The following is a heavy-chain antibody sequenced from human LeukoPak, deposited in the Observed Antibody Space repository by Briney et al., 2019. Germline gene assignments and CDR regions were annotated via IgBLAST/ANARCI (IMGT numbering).Heavy chain of an antibody. CDR3: ARDLIHYGSGSCGY. Sequence: GGSLRLSCAASGFTFSSYAMHWVRQAPGKGLEWVAVISYDGSNKYYADSVKGRFTISRDNSKNTLYLQMNSLRAEDTAVYYCARDLIHYGSGSCGYWGQGTLVTVSS. V-gene: IGHV3-30*04. CDR2: ISYDGSNK. CDR1: GFTFSSYA. J-gene: IGHJ4*02. D-gene: IGHD3-10*01.